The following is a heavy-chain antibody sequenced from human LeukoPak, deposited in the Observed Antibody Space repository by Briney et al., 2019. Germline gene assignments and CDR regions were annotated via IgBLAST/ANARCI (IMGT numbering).Heavy chain of an antibody. V-gene: IGHV3-48*03. Sequence: GGSLRLSCAASGFTFSSYGMNWVRQAPGKGLEWVSYISDSSSTIYYADSVKGRLTISRDNAKDSLYLQMNSLRAEDTAVYYCARWGATGYGDYWGQGTLVTVSS. CDR1: GFTFSSYG. D-gene: IGHD3-9*01. CDR3: ARWGATGYGDY. J-gene: IGHJ4*02. CDR2: ISDSSSTI.